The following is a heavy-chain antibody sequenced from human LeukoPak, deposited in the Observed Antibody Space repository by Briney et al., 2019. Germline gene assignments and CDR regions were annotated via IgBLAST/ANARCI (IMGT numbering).Heavy chain of an antibody. CDR1: GGSFSGYY. D-gene: IGHD5-18*01. V-gene: IGHV4-34*01. CDR2: INHSGST. Sequence: SETLSLTCAVYGGSFSGYYWSWIRQPPGKGLEWIGEINHSGSTNYNPSLKSRVTISVDTSKNQFSLKLSSVTAADTAVYYCARSPTAMVFFDYWGQGTLVTVSS. J-gene: IGHJ4*02. CDR3: ARSPTAMVFFDY.